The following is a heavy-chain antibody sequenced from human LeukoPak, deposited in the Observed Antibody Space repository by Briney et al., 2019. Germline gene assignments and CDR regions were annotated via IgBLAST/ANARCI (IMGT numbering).Heavy chain of an antibody. J-gene: IGHJ4*02. D-gene: IGHD3-10*01. CDR3: ARGKRFGELLYG. CDR1: GYTFTGYY. CDR2: INPNSGGT. Sequence: GASVKVSCKASGYTFTGYYMHWVRQAPGQGLEWMGWINPNSGGTNYAQKFQGRVTMTRNTSISTAYMELSSLRSEDTAVYYCARGKRFGELLYGWGQGTLVTVSS. V-gene: IGHV1-2*02.